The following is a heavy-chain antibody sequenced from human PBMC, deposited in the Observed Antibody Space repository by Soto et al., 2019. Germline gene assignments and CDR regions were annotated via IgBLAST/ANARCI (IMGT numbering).Heavy chain of an antibody. J-gene: IGHJ4*02. CDR2: IWYDGSNK. Sequence: QVQLVESGGGVVQPGRSLRLSCAASGFTFSSYGMHWVRQAPGKGLEWVAVIWYDGSNKYYADSVKGRFTISRDNSKNTLYLQMNSLTAEDTAVYYCARGVGITIFGVVPTLDYWGQGTLVTVSS. D-gene: IGHD3-3*01. CDR1: GFTFSSYG. V-gene: IGHV3-33*01. CDR3: ARGVGITIFGVVPTLDY.